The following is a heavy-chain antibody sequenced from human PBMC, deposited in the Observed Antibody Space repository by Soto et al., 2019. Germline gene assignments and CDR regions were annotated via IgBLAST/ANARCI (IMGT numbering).Heavy chain of an antibody. CDR2: IYYSGST. CDR1: GGSISSGGYY. D-gene: IGHD6-19*01. J-gene: IGHJ5*02. Sequence: PSETLSLTCTVSGGSISSGGYYWSWIRQHPGKGLEWIGYIYYSGSTNYNPSLKSRVTISVDTSKNQFSLKLSSVTAADTAVYYCARGGIQWLNWFDPWGQGTLVTVSS. CDR3: ARGGIQWLNWFDP. V-gene: IGHV4-61*08.